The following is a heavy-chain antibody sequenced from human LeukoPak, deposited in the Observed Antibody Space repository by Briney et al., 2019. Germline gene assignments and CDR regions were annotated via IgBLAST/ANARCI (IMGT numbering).Heavy chain of an antibody. V-gene: IGHV1-18*01. D-gene: IGHD4-17*01. Sequence: ASVKVSCKASGYAFISYGISWVRQAPGQGLEWMGWISAHNGNTNYAQKFQGRVTMTTDTSTSTAYMELRSLRSDDTVVFYCARARRDDYGDSSDYWGQGTLVTVSS. CDR3: ARARRDDYGDSSDY. J-gene: IGHJ4*02. CDR1: GYAFISYG. CDR2: ISAHNGNT.